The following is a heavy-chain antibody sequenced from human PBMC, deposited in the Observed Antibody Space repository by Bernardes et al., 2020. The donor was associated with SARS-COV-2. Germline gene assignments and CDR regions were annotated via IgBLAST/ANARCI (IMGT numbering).Heavy chain of an antibody. CDR2: IWSDGSHK. V-gene: IGHV3-33*08. J-gene: IGHJ6*02. D-gene: IGHD3-3*01. CDR1: PSTFRNSH. Sequence: GGSLRLSCTGSPSTFRNSHMHWVRQAPGKGPEWVASIWSDGSHKYYADSVKDRFTISRDNSKNIMYLQMDTLTSEDTALYYCAKSRGGVLGFPSRNFDLWDGYYSSHYYYYAMDVWGQGTTVTVSS. CDR3: AKSRGGVLGFPSRNFDLWDGYYSSHYYYYAMDV.